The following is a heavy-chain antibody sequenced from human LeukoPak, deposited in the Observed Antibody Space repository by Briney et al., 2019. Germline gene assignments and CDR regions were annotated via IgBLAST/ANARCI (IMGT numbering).Heavy chain of an antibody. D-gene: IGHD3-10*01. Sequence: SQTLSLTCAISGDSVSSNSAAWNWIRQSPSRGLEWLGRTYYRSKWYNDYAVSVKSRITINPDTSKNQFSLQLNSVTPEDTAVYYCARDMVRGVITSDAFDIRGQGTMVTVSS. CDR2: TYYRSKWYN. V-gene: IGHV6-1*01. CDR1: GDSVSSNSAA. J-gene: IGHJ3*02. CDR3: ARDMVRGVITSDAFDI.